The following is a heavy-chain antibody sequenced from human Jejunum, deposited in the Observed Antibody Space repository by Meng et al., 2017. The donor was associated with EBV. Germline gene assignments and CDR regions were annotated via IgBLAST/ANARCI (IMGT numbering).Heavy chain of an antibody. V-gene: IGHV4-39*01. D-gene: IGHD3-10*01. J-gene: IGHJ5*02. CDR2: IYYSGST. CDR3: ARRGGEGWFDP. Sequence: QLQLQESGPGLVKPSETLSLTCTVSGGSISSSSYHWGWICQPPGKGLEWIGSIYYSGSTYYNPSLKSRVTISVDTSKNQFSLKLSSVTAADTAVYYCARRGGEGWFDPWGQGTLVTVSS. CDR1: GGSISSSSYH.